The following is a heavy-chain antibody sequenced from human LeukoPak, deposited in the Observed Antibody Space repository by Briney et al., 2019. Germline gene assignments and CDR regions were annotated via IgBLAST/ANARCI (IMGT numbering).Heavy chain of an antibody. D-gene: IGHD3-10*01. CDR2: INHSGST. CDR3: ARGRRVRGATQGVYYMDV. V-gene: IGHV4-34*01. CDR1: GGSFSGYY. Sequence: SETLSLTCAVYGGSFSGYYWSWIRQPPGKGLEWIGEINHSGSTNYNPSLKSRVTISVDTSKNQFSVKLSSVTAADTAVYYCARGRRVRGATQGVYYMDVWGKGTTVTVSS. J-gene: IGHJ6*03.